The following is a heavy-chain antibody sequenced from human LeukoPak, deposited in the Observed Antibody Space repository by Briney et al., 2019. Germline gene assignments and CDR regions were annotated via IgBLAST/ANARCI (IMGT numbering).Heavy chain of an antibody. CDR3: ARGGVDY. J-gene: IGHJ4*02. Sequence: GGSLRLSCAASGFTFDDYDINWVRQAPGKRVVWVSGINCDGSSTNYADSVKGRFTISRDNAKNTLYLQMNSLRAEDTAVYYCARGGVDYWGQGTLVTVSS. CDR2: INCDGSST. CDR1: GFTFDDYD. V-gene: IGHV3-74*01. D-gene: IGHD3-16*01.